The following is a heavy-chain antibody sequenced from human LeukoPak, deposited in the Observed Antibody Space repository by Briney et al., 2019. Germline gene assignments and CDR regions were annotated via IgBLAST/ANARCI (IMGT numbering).Heavy chain of an antibody. J-gene: IGHJ3*01. CDR2: IYDSGTT. V-gene: IGHV4-31*03. CDR1: GGSVSSGDCY. CDR3: ASLVPSHMGHAFDV. D-gene: IGHD2-8*01. Sequence: SETLSLTCTVSGGSVSSGDCYWSWLRQHPGKGLEWIGYIYDSGTTYYNPSLKGRIAISVDTSKKQFSLSLTSVTAADTAVYYCASLVPSHMGHAFDVWGHGTMVTVSS.